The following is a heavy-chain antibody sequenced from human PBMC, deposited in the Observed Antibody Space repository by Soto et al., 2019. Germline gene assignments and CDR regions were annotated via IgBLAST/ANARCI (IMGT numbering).Heavy chain of an antibody. CDR2: INPSGGST. D-gene: IGHD3-10*01. CDR3: ARGPVESGLWFGDIDY. V-gene: IGHV1-46*03. J-gene: IGHJ4*02. CDR1: GYTFTSYY. Sequence: QVQLVQSGAEVKKPGASVKVSCKASGYTFTSYYMHWVRQAPGQGLEWMGIINPSGGSTSYAQKFQGRVTMTRDTSTSTVYMELSSLRSEDTAVYYCARGPVESGLWFGDIDYWGQGTLVTVSS.